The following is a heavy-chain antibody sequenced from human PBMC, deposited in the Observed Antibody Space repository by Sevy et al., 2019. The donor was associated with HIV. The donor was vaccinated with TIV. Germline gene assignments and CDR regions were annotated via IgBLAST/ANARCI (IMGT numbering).Heavy chain of an antibody. D-gene: IGHD6-19*01. CDR2: ISSSSSYI. Sequence: GSLRLSCAASGFTFSSYSMNWVRQAPGKGLEWVSSISSSSSYIYYADSVKGRFTISRDNAKNSLYLQMNSLRAEDTAVYYCARLYSSGYYFDYWGQGTLVTVSS. J-gene: IGHJ4*02. CDR3: ARLYSSGYYFDY. V-gene: IGHV3-21*01. CDR1: GFTFSSYS.